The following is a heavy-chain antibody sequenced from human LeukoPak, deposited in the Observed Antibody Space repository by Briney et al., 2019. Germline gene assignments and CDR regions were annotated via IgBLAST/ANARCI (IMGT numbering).Heavy chain of an antibody. V-gene: IGHV3-33*01. CDR2: IWPDGNWE. J-gene: IGHJ4*02. CDR3: GVDQGGYKFDF. CDR1: GFTFNRYT. D-gene: IGHD5-24*01. Sequence: QPGRSLRLSCAASGFTFNRYTMHWVRKAPGKGLEWVAAIWPDGNWEFYPDFVRGRFTIFGENSKHTLYLQVDRLRVEDTAMYHCGVDQGGYKFDFWGQGTLVTVSS.